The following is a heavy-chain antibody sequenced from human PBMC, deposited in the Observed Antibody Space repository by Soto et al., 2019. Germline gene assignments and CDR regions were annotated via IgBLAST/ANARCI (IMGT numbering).Heavy chain of an antibody. Sequence: EVQLLESGGGLVQPGGSLRLSCAASGFTFSSYAMSWVRQAPGKGLEWVSAISGSGGSTYYADSVKGRFTISRDNSKNTLYLQMNSLRAEDTAVYYCAKVQSPPGEPFYYYYGMDVWGQGTTVTVSS. V-gene: IGHV3-23*01. CDR2: ISGSGGST. J-gene: IGHJ6*02. D-gene: IGHD4-17*01. CDR1: GFTFSSYA. CDR3: AKVQSPPGEPFYYYYGMDV.